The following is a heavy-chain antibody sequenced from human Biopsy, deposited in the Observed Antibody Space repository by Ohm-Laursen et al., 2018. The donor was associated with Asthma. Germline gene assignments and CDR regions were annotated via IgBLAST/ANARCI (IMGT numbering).Heavy chain of an antibody. Sequence: SETLSLTCTVSGGSMSSSSYYWGWIRQPPGKGLEWMGSISYTGSAYHNPSLKSRVTISVDTSKNHLSRKLSSVTAADTAVYYCARHWDWGSFFDYWGQGTPVTVSS. CDR2: ISYTGSA. J-gene: IGHJ4*02. V-gene: IGHV4-39*01. D-gene: IGHD7-27*01. CDR3: ARHWDWGSFFDY. CDR1: GGSMSSSSYY.